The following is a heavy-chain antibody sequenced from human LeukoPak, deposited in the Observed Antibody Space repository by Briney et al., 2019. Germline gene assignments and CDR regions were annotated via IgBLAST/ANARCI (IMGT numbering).Heavy chain of an antibody. CDR1: GGSISSSSYY. CDR3: ARVIYGSGNRGYYYYYYMDV. Sequence: SETLSLTCTVSGGSISSSSYYWGWIRQPPGKGLEWIGSIYYTGSTYYNPSLKSRVTISVDPSKNQFSLKLSSVTAADTAVYYCARVIYGSGNRGYYYYYYMDVWGKGTTVTISS. J-gene: IGHJ6*03. D-gene: IGHD3-10*01. CDR2: IYYTGST. V-gene: IGHV4-39*01.